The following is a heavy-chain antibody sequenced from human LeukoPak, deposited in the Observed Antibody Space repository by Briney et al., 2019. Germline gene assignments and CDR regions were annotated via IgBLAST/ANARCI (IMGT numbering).Heavy chain of an antibody. V-gene: IGHV1-69*13. Sequence: ASVTVSCKASGGTFSSYAISWVRQAPGQGLEWMGGIIPIFGTANYAQKFQGRVTITADESTSTAYMELSSLRSEDTAVYYCATPTIPYIQLWFRGPRWRFDYWGQGTLVTVSS. CDR3: ATPTIPYIQLWFRGPRWRFDY. D-gene: IGHD5-18*01. J-gene: IGHJ4*02. CDR1: GGTFSSYA. CDR2: IIPIFGTA.